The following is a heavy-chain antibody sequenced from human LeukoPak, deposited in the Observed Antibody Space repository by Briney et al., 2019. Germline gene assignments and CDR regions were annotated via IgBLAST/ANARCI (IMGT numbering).Heavy chain of an antibody. J-gene: IGHJ3*02. D-gene: IGHD2-2*01. CDR1: GFTFDSYW. Sequence: GGSLRLSCAASGFTFDSYWMSWVRQAPGKGLEWVANIKQDGGEKYYVDSVKGRFTISRDNAKNSLFLQMNGLRAEDTAVYYCARGPSCSSHSCYVIGALDIWGQGTLVTVSS. CDR3: ARGPSCSSHSCYVIGALDI. V-gene: IGHV3-7*01. CDR2: IKQDGGEK.